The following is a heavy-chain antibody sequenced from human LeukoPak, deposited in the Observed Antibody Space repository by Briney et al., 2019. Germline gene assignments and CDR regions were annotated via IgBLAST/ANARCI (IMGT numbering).Heavy chain of an antibody. CDR2: INPSGGST. D-gene: IGHD5-12*01. CDR1: GYTFTSYY. V-gene: IGHV1-46*01. J-gene: IGHJ4*02. Sequence: ASVKVSCKASGYTFTSYYMHWVRQAPGQGLEWMGIINPSGGSTSYAQKFQGRDTMTRDTSTSIVYMELSSLRSEDTAVYYCALRGYGGYVYYFDYWGQGTLVTVSS. CDR3: ALRGYGGYVYYFDY.